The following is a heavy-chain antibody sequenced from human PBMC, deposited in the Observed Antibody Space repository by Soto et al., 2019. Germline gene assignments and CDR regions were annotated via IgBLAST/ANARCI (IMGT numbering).Heavy chain of an antibody. CDR2: TYYRSKWYN. J-gene: IGHJ4*02. D-gene: IGHD6-13*01. CDR3: ASSIVAAGALDY. V-gene: IGHV6-1*01. CDR1: GDSVSSNSAA. Sequence: SQTLSLTCAISGDSVSSNSAAWNWIRQSPSRGLEWLGRTYYRSKWYNDYAVSVKSRITINPDTSKNQFALQLNSVTPEDTAVYYCASSIVAAGALDYWGQGTLVTVSS.